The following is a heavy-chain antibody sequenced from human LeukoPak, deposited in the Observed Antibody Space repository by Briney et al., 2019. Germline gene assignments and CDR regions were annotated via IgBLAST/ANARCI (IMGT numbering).Heavy chain of an antibody. V-gene: IGHV3-23*01. Sequence: GGSLRLSCAASGFTFSSYAMSWVRQAPGTGLDWVSAISGSGGSTYYADSVKGRFTISRDNSKNTLYLQMNSLRAEDTAVYYCAKEWHSSGWYYFDYWGQGTLVTVSS. D-gene: IGHD6-19*01. CDR2: ISGSGGST. CDR1: GFTFSSYA. J-gene: IGHJ4*02. CDR3: AKEWHSSGWYYFDY.